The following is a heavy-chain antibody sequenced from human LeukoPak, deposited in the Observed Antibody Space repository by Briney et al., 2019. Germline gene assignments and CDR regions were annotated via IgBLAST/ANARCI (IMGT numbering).Heavy chain of an antibody. CDR1: GGSFSGYY. V-gene: IGHV4-34*01. CDR2: INHSGST. D-gene: IGHD6-13*01. J-gene: IGHJ4*02. CDR3: ARPRIAAAGTSAFGY. Sequence: PSETLSLTCAVYGGSFSGYYWSWIRQPPGKGLEWIGEINHSGSTNYNPSLKSRVTISVDTSKNQFSLKLSSVTAADTAVYYCARPRIAAAGTSAFGYWGQGTLVSVSS.